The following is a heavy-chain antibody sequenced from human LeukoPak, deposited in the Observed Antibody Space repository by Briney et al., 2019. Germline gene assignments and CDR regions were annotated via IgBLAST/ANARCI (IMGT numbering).Heavy chain of an antibody. CDR2: INSDGSST. D-gene: IGHD3-10*01. J-gene: IGHJ3*02. CDR1: GFXFSSYW. V-gene: IGHV3-74*01. Sequence: GGSLRLSCAASGFXFSSYWMHWVRQAPGKGLVWVSRINSDGSSTSYADSVKGRFTISRDNAKNTLYLQMNSLRAEDTAVYSCARVAWSMVRGVITAHRYAFDIWGQGTMVTVSS. CDR3: ARVAWSMVRGVITAHRYAFDI.